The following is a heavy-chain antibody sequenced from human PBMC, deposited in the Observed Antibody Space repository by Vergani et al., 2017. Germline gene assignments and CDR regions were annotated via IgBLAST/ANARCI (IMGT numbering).Heavy chain of an antibody. CDR3: AREREPSVHIAAAVYYYYGMDV. CDR2: ISYDGSNK. J-gene: IGHJ6*02. D-gene: IGHD6-13*01. Sequence: QVQLVESGGGVVQPGRSLRLSCAASGFTFSSYGMHWVRQAPGKGLEWVAVISYDGSNKYYADSVKGRFTISRDNSKNTLYLQMNSLRAEDTAVYYCAREREPSVHIAAAVYYYYGMDVWGQGTTVTVSS. CDR1: GFTFSSYG. V-gene: IGHV3-30*19.